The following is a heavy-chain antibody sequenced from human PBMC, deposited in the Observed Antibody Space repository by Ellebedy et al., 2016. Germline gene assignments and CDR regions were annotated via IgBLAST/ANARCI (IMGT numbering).Heavy chain of an antibody. V-gene: IGHV6-1*01. CDR1: GDSVSSNSAA. CDR3: ARGLVETMIVVVMHYGMDV. J-gene: IGHJ6*02. D-gene: IGHD3-22*01. Sequence: SETLSLTXAISGDSVSSNSAAWNWIRQSPSRGLEWLGRTYYRSKWYNDYAVSVKSRITINPDTSKNQFSLQLNSVTPEDTAVYYCARGLVETMIVVVMHYGMDVWGQGTTVTVSS. CDR2: TYYRSKWYN.